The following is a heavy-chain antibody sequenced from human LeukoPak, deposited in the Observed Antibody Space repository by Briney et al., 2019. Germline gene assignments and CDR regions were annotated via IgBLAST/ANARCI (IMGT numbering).Heavy chain of an antibody. CDR3: ARGPRYGSGNYYNNN. D-gene: IGHD3-10*01. J-gene: IGHJ4*02. Sequence: ASVKVSCKASGFTFTGYYIYWVRQAPGQGLEWMGWINPNSGGTNYALKFQGRVTMTRDTSISTAYMELSRLRSDDTAVYYCARGPRYGSGNYYNNNWGQGTLVTVSS. CDR2: INPNSGGT. CDR1: GFTFTGYY. V-gene: IGHV1-2*02.